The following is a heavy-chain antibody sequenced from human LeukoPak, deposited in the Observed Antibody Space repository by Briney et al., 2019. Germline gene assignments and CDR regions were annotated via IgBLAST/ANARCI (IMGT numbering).Heavy chain of an antibody. CDR3: VSLGSDAFDI. V-gene: IGHV7-4-1*02. J-gene: IGHJ3*02. Sequence: ASVKVSGKASGYTFTSYAMNWVRQAPGQGLEFMGWINTYTGNPTYAQAFTGRFVFSVDTSVSTAFLQISSLKAEDTGVYYCVSLGSDAFDIWGQGTMVTVSS. CDR1: GYTFTSYA. CDR2: INTYTGNP.